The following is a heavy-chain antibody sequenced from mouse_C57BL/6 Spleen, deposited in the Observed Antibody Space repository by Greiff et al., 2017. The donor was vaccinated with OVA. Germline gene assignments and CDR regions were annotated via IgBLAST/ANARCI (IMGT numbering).Heavy chain of an antibody. J-gene: IGHJ4*01. CDR1: GFSFTSYG. V-gene: IGHV2-6*01. CDR3: GMLGRDYAMDY. D-gene: IGHD4-1*01. CDR2: IWGVGST. Sequence: VQLQESGPGLVAPSQCLSITCTVSGFSFTSYGVAWVRQSPGKGLEWMGVIWGVGSTNYNSAIISSRSISKDITKIRVFLKMNMQQTDDTAMYCCGMLGRDYAMDYWGQGTSVTVSS.